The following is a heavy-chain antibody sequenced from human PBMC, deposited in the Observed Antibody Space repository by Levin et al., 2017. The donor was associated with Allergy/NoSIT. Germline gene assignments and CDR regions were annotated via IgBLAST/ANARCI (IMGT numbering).Heavy chain of an antibody. J-gene: IGHJ4*02. CDR2: IWNDGGNK. Sequence: GGSLRLSCAASGFTFSSYGMHWVRQAPGKGLEWVAVIWNDGGNKYYADSVKGRFSISRDNSKNTLYLQMNSLRAEDTAVYYCVGDHYYGSGSYLTPEYWGQGTLVTVSS. CDR3: VGDHYYGSGSYLTPEY. D-gene: IGHD3-10*01. CDR1: GFTFSSYG. V-gene: IGHV3-33*01.